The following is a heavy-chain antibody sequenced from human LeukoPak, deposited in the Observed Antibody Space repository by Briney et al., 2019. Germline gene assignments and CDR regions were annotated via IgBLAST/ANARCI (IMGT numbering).Heavy chain of an antibody. V-gene: IGHV1-69*05. D-gene: IGHD6-13*01. Sequence: ASVKVSCKASGGTFSSYAIIWVRQAPGQGLEWMGGIIPIFCTANYAQQFQGRVTITTDESTSTDYMELSSLRSEDTAVYYCARGFSRSSSWYKHQHHHMHVWGKGPTVSVSS. J-gene: IGHJ6*03. CDR1: GGTFSSYA. CDR3: ARGFSRSSSWYKHQHHHMHV. CDR2: IIPIFCTA.